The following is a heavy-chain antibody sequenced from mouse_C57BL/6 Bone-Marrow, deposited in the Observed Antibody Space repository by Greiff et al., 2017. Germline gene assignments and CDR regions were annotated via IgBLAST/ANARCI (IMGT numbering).Heavy chain of an antibody. CDR1: GYTFTDYY. CDR2: INPYNGGT. D-gene: IGHD1-1*01. J-gene: IGHJ3*01. Sequence: VQLQQSGPVLVKPGASVKMSCKASGYTFTDYYMNWVKQSHGKSLEWIGVINPYNGGTSYNQKFKGKATLTVDKSSSTAYMELNSLTSEDSAVYYCARREDGSSWFAYWGQGTLVTVSA. V-gene: IGHV1-19*01. CDR3: ARREDGSSWFAY.